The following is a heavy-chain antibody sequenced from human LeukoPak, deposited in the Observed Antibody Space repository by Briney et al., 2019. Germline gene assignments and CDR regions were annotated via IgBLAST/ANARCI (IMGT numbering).Heavy chain of an antibody. CDR2: IIPIFGTA. J-gene: IGHJ4*02. Sequence: GASVKVSCKASGGTFSSYAISWVRQVPGQGLEWMGGIIPIFGTANYAQKFQGRVTITADKSTSTAYMELSSLRSEDTAVYYCARGSEYYDSSGYYYFDYWGQGTLVTVSS. V-gene: IGHV1-69*06. CDR3: ARGSEYYDSSGYYYFDY. D-gene: IGHD3-22*01. CDR1: GGTFSSYA.